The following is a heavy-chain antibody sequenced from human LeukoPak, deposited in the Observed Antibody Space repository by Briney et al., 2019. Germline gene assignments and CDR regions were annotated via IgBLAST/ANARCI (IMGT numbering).Heavy chain of an antibody. CDR3: AKDLGTVTTVTTYFDY. D-gene: IGHD4-17*01. J-gene: IGHJ4*02. Sequence: GGSLRLSCAASGFTFSSYGMDWVRQAPGKGLEWVAFIRYDGSNKYYADSVKGRFTISRDDSKNTLYLQMNSLRAEDTAVYYCAKDLGTVTTVTTYFDYWGQGTLVTVSS. V-gene: IGHV3-30*02. CDR2: IRYDGSNK. CDR1: GFTFSSYG.